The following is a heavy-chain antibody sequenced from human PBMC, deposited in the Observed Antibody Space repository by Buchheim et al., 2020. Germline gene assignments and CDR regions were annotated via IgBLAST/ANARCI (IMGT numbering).Heavy chain of an antibody. Sequence: QVQLVESGGGVVQPGRSLRLSCAASGFTFSNSGMHWVRQAPGKGLEWVAVISHDESEKYYADSVRGRFTISRDTSKNTLYLQMDSLRTEDTAVYYCAKDRGYYYYYGMDVWGQGTT. CDR1: GFTFSNSG. CDR3: AKDRGYYYYYGMDV. V-gene: IGHV3-30*18. J-gene: IGHJ6*02. CDR2: ISHDESEK.